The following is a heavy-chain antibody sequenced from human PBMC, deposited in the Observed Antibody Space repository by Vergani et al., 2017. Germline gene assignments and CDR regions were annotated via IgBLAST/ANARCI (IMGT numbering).Heavy chain of an antibody. J-gene: IGHJ4*02. CDR3: AREERINTSPFVGD. CDR1: GFSFGDYA. CDR2: ISGHGDRT. Sequence: EVQLVESGGGLVPPGRSLRLSCAASGFSFGDYAMTWVRQAPGKGLEWVSAISGHGDRTYYADSVKGRFTISRDNSKNTVYLQMNSLKAEDRATYYCAREERINTSPFVGDWGQGTLVTV. D-gene: IGHD2/OR15-2a*01. V-gene: IGHV3-23*04.